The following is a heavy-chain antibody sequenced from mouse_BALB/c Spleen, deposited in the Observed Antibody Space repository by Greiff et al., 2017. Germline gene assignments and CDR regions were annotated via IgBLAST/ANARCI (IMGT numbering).Heavy chain of an antibody. D-gene: IGHD4-1*01. CDR2: INPYNDGT. Sequence: VQLKQSGPELVKPGASVKMSCKASGYTFTSYVMHWVKQKPGQGLEWIGYINPYNDGTKYNEKFKGKATLTSDKSSSTAYMELSSLTSEDSAVYYCARGRTVAWLAYWGQGTLVAVSA. J-gene: IGHJ3*01. CDR3: ARGRTVAWLAY. CDR1: GYTFTSYV. V-gene: IGHV1-14*01.